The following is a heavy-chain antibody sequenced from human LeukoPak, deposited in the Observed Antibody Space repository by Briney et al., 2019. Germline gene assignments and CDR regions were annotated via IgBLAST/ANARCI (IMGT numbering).Heavy chain of an antibody. J-gene: IGHJ3*02. CDR2: IYYSGST. D-gene: IGHD5-18*01. CDR3: AREGEDSPYDAFDI. V-gene: IGHV4-30-4*01. Sequence: PSQTLSLTCTVSGGSISSGDYYWSWIRQPPGKGLEWIGYIYYSGSTYYNPSLKSRVTISVDTSKNQFSLKLSSVTAADTAVYYCAREGEDSPYDAFDIWGQGTMVTVSS. CDR1: GGSISSGDYY.